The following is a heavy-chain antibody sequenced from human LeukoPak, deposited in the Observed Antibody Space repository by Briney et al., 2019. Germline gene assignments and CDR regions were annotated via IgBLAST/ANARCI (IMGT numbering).Heavy chain of an antibody. V-gene: IGHV4-39*01. CDR1: GFSILSSSDY. CDR2: IYYTGST. D-gene: IGHD3-10*01. CDR3: ACPYASGSYPNWFDP. Sequence: PSETLSLTCTVSGFSILSSSDYWRWIRQPPGKGLKMIGSIYYTGSTNYNPPLKSRVTISVDTSKAQFSLKLSSVTAADTAVYYCACPYASGSYPNWFDPWGQGTLVTVSS. J-gene: IGHJ5*02.